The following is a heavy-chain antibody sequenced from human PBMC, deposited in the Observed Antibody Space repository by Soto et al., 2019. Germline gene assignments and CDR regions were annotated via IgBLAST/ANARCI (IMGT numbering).Heavy chain of an antibody. D-gene: IGHD3-9*01. CDR2: INPNSGDT. Sequence: GASVKVSCKASGYTFTGYFLHWVRQAPGQGLEWMGWINPNSGDTNYAQKFQGRVTMTRDTSINTAYMELSRLTSDDTAVYYCARVFNYYIDVGALAYWREGTLVTVSS. J-gene: IGHJ4*02. V-gene: IGHV1-2*02. CDR1: GYTFTGYF. CDR3: ARVFNYYIDVGALAY.